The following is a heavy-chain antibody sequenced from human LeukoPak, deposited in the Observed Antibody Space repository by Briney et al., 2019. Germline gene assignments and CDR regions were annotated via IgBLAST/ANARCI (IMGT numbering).Heavy chain of an antibody. CDR3: ARVPGVRSSSIVHGFDI. D-gene: IGHD6-6*01. CDR1: GGLIGSGFY. CDR2: IYTSGIT. Sequence: PSETLSLTCTVSGGLIGSGFYWSWIRQPAGKGLEWIGRIYTSGITNYNPYLKSRDTISADTSKNQFFLKLSSVTAADTAVYYCARVPGVRSSSIVHGFDIWGQGTSVTVSS. J-gene: IGHJ3*02. V-gene: IGHV4-61*02.